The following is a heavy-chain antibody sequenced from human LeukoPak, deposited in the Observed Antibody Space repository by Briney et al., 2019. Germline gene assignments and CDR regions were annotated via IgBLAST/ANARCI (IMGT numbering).Heavy chain of an antibody. J-gene: IGHJ4*02. CDR1: GFTFSSYW. V-gene: IGHV3-74*01. CDR2: IASDGST. D-gene: IGHD1-26*01. CDR3: IGSGGWPGY. Sequence: PGGSLRLSCAASGFTFSSYWMHWVRHAPGKGLVWVSRIASDGSTVYADSAKGRFTISRDNAKDTVYLQMNSLRVEDTAVYYCIGSGGWPGYWGQGTLVTVSS.